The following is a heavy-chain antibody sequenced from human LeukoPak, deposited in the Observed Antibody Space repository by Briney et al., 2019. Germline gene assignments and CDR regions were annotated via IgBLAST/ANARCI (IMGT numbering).Heavy chain of an antibody. V-gene: IGHV3-72*01. J-gene: IGHJ3*02. Sequence: GGSLRLSCAASGFTFSAHIMDWVRQAPGKGLEWIGRIRKKPNEYTTEYAASVKGRFLISRDDSKDSVFLQMNSVETEDTAVYFCTREGGVGDYTAFDIWGHGTLVTVSS. CDR1: GFTFSAHI. CDR3: TREGGVGDYTAFDI. CDR2: IRKKPNEYTT. D-gene: IGHD3-3*01.